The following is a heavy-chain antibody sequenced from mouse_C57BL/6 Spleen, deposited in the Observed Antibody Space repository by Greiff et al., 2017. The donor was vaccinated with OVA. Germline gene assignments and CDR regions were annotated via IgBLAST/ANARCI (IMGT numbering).Heavy chain of an antibody. CDR3: ARDYDEAMDY. CDR1: GYTFTSYW. CDR2: IDPSDSET. J-gene: IGHJ4*01. V-gene: IGHV1-52*01. Sequence: QVQLQQPGAELVRPGSSVKLSCKASGYTFTSYWMHWVKQRPIQGLEWIGNIDPSDSETHYNQKFKDKATLTVDKSSSTAYMQLSSLTSEDSAVYYCARDYDEAMDYWGSRNLSHRLL. D-gene: IGHD2-4*01.